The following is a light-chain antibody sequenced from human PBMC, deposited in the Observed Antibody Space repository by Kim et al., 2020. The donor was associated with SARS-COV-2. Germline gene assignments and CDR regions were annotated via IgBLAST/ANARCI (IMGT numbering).Light chain of an antibody. V-gene: IGKV1-33*01. CDR2: DAS. CDR3: QYYDNLLFT. Sequence: DIVMTQSPSSLSASVGDRVTITCQASQDINKYLNWYQQKPGKAPKLLIYDASYLETGVPSRFSGSGSGTDFTFTISSLQPEDVATYYCQYYDNLLFTFGPGTKVDIK. J-gene: IGKJ3*01. CDR1: QDINKY.